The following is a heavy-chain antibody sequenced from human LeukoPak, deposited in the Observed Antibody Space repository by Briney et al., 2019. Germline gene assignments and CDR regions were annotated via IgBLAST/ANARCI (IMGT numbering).Heavy chain of an antibody. V-gene: IGHV3-9*01. D-gene: IGHD6-19*01. Sequence: PGRSLRLSCAASGFTFDDYAMHWVRHAPGKGLEWVSGISWNSGSIGYADSVKGRFTISRDNAKNSLYLQMNSLRAEDTALYYCAKGYSSGWYLGSFDIWGQGTMVTVSS. CDR3: AKGYSSGWYLGSFDI. CDR1: GFTFDDYA. J-gene: IGHJ3*02. CDR2: ISWNSGSI.